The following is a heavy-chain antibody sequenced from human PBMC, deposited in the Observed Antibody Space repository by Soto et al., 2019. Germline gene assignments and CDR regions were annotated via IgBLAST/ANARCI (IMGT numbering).Heavy chain of an antibody. CDR1: GGSISSSSYY. Sequence: SETLSLTCTVSGGSISSSSYYWGWIRQPPGKGLEWIGSIYYSGSTYYNPSLKSRVTISVDTSKNQFSLKLSSVTAADTAVYYCARRFPRGDYDYWGQGTLVTVSS. D-gene: IGHD4-17*01. CDR3: ARRFPRGDYDY. CDR2: IYYSGST. V-gene: IGHV4-39*01. J-gene: IGHJ4*02.